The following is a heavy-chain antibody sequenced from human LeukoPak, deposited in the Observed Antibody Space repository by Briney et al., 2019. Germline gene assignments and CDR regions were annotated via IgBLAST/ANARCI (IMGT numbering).Heavy chain of an antibody. J-gene: IGHJ4*02. CDR2: IYHSGST. Sequence: PSETLSLTCTVSGYSVSSGYYWGWIRQPPGKGLEWIGSIYHSGSTYYNPSLKSRVTISVDTSKNQFSLKLSSVTAADTAVYYCARENDAVIRDYWGQGTLVTVSS. D-gene: IGHD2-21*02. CDR1: GYSVSSGYY. CDR3: ARENDAVIRDY. V-gene: IGHV4-38-2*02.